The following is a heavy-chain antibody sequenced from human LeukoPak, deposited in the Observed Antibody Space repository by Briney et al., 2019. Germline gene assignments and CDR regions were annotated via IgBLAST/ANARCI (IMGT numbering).Heavy chain of an antibody. V-gene: IGHV4-4*07. CDR1: GGSINNYY. CDR2: IYTRGST. Sequence: SETLSLTCSVSGGSINNYYWSWIRQPAGKGLEWIGRIYTRGSTNYNPSLKSRVTMSVDTPKNQFSLKLSSVTAADTAVYYCARGRYCSADICSGGDAFDIWGQGTMVSVSS. J-gene: IGHJ3*02. D-gene: IGHD2-15*01. CDR3: ARGRYCSADICSGGDAFDI.